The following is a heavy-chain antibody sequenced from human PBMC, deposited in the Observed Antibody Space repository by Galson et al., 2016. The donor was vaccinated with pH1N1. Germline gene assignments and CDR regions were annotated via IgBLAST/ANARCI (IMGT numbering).Heavy chain of an antibody. CDR3: ARGLAAVAGTIPYY. CDR1: GYTFRDFG. Sequence: SVKVSCKASGYTFRDFGFSWLRQAPGQGLEWVGWISGYNGNTNYAQNLQGRVTMTTDTSTSTAYMELRSLRSDDKGVYYCARGLAAVAGTIPYYWGQGTLVTVSS. V-gene: IGHV1-18*01. D-gene: IGHD6-19*01. J-gene: IGHJ4*02. CDR2: ISGYNGNT.